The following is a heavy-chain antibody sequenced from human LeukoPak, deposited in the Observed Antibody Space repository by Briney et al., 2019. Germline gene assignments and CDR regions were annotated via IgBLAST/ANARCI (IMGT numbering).Heavy chain of an antibody. CDR3: ARQRGQAGDPVAY. J-gene: IGHJ4*02. D-gene: IGHD2-21*02. CDR1: GGSIFDDQYY. Sequence: PLADLSLTSTLSGGSIFDDQYYWGWIRQPPGKGLEWIGTIYYSVRSYYNPSLTSRVTMPADTSKNHFYLRWNALTPTDTAVYYCARQRGQAGDPVAYWGQGTLVTVSS. V-gene: IGHV4-39*07. CDR2: IYYSVRS.